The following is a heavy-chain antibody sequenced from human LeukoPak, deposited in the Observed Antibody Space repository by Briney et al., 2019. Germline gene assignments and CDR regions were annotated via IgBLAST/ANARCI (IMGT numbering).Heavy chain of an antibody. Sequence: GGSLRLSCAASGFTFSSYWMHWVRQAPGKGLVWVSRINSDGSSTSYADSVKGRFTISRDNSKNTLYLQMNSLRAEDTAVYYCAKGVIDSSSWREFDYWGQGTLVTVSS. CDR1: GFTFSSYW. CDR2: INSDGSST. J-gene: IGHJ4*02. CDR3: AKGVIDSSSWREFDY. D-gene: IGHD6-13*01. V-gene: IGHV3-74*01.